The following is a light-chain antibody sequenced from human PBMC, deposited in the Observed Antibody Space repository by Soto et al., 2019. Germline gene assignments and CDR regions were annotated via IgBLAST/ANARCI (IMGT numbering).Light chain of an antibody. V-gene: IGLV2-14*01. CDR2: DVS. CDR3: SSYTTGGSYV. J-gene: IGLJ1*01. CDR1: SSDVGGYNS. Sequence: QSALTQPASVSGSPGLSIAISCTGTSSDVGGYNSVSWYQQHPCKAPKLMIYDVSNRPSGVSNRFSGSKSGNTASLTISGLQAEDEGDYYCSSYTTGGSYVFGTGTKQTVL.